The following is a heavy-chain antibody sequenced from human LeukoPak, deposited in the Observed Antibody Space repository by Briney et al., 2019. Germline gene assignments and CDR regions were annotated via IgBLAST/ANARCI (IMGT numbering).Heavy chain of an antibody. J-gene: IGHJ4*02. CDR1: GYTFISYD. Sequence: ASVKVSCKASGYTFISYDINWVRQVTGQGLEWMGWMTPNSGNTGYAQKFQGRVTITRNTSISTAFMELSSLRSEDTAVYYCARDGDSSGYYGGHFDYWGQGTLVTVSS. CDR2: MTPNSGNT. CDR3: ARDGDSSGYYGGHFDY. D-gene: IGHD3-22*01. V-gene: IGHV1-8*01.